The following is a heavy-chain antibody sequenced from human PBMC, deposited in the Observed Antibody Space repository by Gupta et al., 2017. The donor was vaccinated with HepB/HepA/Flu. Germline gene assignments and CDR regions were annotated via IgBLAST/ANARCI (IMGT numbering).Heavy chain of an antibody. CDR1: GFTFSFYS. V-gene: IGHV3-21*01. CDR2: IDSSSSSI. D-gene: IGHD3-16*01. Sequence: EVQLVEFGGGQIKPGGSLRLSCAASGFTFSFYSMNWVRQAPGKGLEWVSSIDSSSSSIYYADSLKGRFTISRDNAKNSLYLQMNSLRAEDTAMYYCARLGGIRWDFDYWGQGTLVTVSS. CDR3: ARLGGIRWDFDY. J-gene: IGHJ4*02.